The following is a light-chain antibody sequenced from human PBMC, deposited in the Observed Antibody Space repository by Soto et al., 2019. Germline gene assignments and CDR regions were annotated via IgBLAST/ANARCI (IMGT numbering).Light chain of an antibody. Sequence: DIVMTQSADSLAVSPGQRATLSCRASQSVSGYLAWYQQKPGQAPRLLIYDTSTRATAIPARFSGSGSGTEFTLTISSLQSEDFAVYYCQQYNPPWTFGQGTKVEIK. CDR2: DTS. CDR1: QSVSGY. V-gene: IGKV3-15*01. CDR3: QQYNPPWT. J-gene: IGKJ1*01.